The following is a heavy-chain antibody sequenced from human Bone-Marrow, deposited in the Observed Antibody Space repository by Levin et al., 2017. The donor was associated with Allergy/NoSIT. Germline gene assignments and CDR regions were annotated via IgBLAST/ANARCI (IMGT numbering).Heavy chain of an antibody. CDR3: ARDFGWELLQDYFDY. J-gene: IGHJ4*02. CDR2: ISPDGSTT. Sequence: GESLKISCAASGFTFSGHWMHWVRQAPGKGLVWVSRISPDGSTTAYADSVKGRVTISRDNAKKRLFLQMNSLRDEDTAVYYCARDFGWELLQDYFDYWGQGTLVTVSS. D-gene: IGHD1-26*01. V-gene: IGHV3-74*01. CDR1: GFTFSGHW.